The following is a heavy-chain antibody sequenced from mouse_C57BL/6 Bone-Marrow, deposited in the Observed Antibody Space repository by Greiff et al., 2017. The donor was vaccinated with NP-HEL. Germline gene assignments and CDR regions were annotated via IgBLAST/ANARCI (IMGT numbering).Heavy chain of an antibody. V-gene: IGHV1-18*01. D-gene: IGHD1-1*01. CDR1: GYTFTDYN. Sequence: VQLQQSGPELVKPGASVKIPCKASGYTFTDYNMDWVKQSHGKSLEWIGDINPNNGGTIYNQKFKGKATLTVDKSSSTAYMELRSLTSEDTAVYYCARGDYYGSSYEGYAMDYWGQGTSVTVSS. CDR3: ARGDYYGSSYEGYAMDY. CDR2: INPNNGGT. J-gene: IGHJ4*01.